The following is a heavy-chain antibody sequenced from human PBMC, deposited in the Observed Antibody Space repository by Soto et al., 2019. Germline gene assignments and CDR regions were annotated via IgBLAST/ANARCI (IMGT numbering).Heavy chain of an antibody. Sequence: PSETLSLTCAFYCGSFIGYYWSWVRQPPGKGLEWIGEINHSGSTNYNPSLKSRVTISVDTSKNQFSLKLSSVTAADTAVYYCARGGYYYDSSGYYYLMDYWGQGTLVTVSS. V-gene: IGHV4-34*01. CDR1: CGSFIGYY. CDR2: INHSGST. J-gene: IGHJ4*02. CDR3: ARGGYYYDSSGYYYLMDY. D-gene: IGHD3-22*01.